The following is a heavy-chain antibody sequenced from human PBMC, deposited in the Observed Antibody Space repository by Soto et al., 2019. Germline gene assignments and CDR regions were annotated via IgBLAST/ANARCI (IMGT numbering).Heavy chain of an antibody. CDR2: IYYTGTT. CDR1: GGSISSSTYH. J-gene: IGHJ4*02. CDR3: SRERESASEH. Sequence: SETLSLTCTVSGGSISSSTYHWAWIRQPPGKGLEWIASIYYTGTTYYSPSLKSRVTISVDTSKNHFSLKLSSVTAADTAVYYCSRERESASEHWGQGTLVTVPQ. V-gene: IGHV4-39*02.